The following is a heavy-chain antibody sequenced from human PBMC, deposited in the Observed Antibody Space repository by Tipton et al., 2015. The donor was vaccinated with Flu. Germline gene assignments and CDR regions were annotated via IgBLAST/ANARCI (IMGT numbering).Heavy chain of an antibody. D-gene: IGHD6-13*01. CDR3: ARLSSSWPYYYYYGMDV. J-gene: IGHJ6*02. V-gene: IGHV4-59*01. CDR1: GGSISSYY. CDR2: IYYSGST. Sequence: TLSLTCTVSGGSISSYYWSWIRQPPGKGLEWIEYIYYSGSTNYNPSLKSRVTISVDTSKNQFSLKLSSVTAADTAVYYCARLSSSWPYYYYYGMDVWGQGTTVTVSS.